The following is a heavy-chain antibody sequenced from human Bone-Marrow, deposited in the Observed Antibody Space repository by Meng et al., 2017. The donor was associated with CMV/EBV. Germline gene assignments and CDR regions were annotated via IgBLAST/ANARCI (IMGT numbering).Heavy chain of an antibody. J-gene: IGHJ4*02. D-gene: IGHD3-3*01. V-gene: IGHV4-34*01. Sequence: SEPLSLTCAVYGGSFSGYHWSWIRQPPGKGLEWIGEINHSGSTNYNPSLKSRVTISVDTSKNQFSLKLSSVTAADTAVYYCARAAVVIIRRADYWGQGTLVTVSS. CDR2: INHSGST. CDR1: GGSFSGYH. CDR3: ARAAVVIIRRADY.